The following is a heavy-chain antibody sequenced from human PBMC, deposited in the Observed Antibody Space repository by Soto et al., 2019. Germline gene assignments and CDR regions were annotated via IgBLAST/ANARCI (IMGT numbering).Heavy chain of an antibody. CDR1: GGTFSSYA. CDR3: ARMVYAIGHAFDI. CDR2: IIPVFGTA. Sequence: QVQLVPSGAEVKKPGSSVKVSCKASGGTFSSYAISWVRQAPGQGLEWMGGIIPVFGTANYAQKFQGRVTITADKSTSTAYMELSSLRSEDTAVYYCARMVYAIGHAFDIWGQGTMVTVSS. V-gene: IGHV1-69*06. D-gene: IGHD2-8*01. J-gene: IGHJ3*02.